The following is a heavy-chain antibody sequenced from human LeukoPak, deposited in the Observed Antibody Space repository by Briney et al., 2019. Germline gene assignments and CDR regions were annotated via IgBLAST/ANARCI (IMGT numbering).Heavy chain of an antibody. CDR2: IYSGSST. D-gene: IGHD3-16*01. Sequence: GGSLSLSGAASRFTGSSNYMSWVRQAPGKGLEWVSDIYSGSSTYYADSVKERFTSSRDNSKNTLYLQMNSLGAEDTAVNYCARALGGYDYYMDVWGKGTTVTVSS. CDR3: ARALGGYDYYMDV. V-gene: IGHV3-66*02. J-gene: IGHJ6*03. CDR1: RFTGSSNY.